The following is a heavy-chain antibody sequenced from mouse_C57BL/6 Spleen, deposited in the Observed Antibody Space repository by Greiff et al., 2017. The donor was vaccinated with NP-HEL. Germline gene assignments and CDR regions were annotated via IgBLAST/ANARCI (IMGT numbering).Heavy chain of an antibody. CDR2: IYPGSGST. Sequence: QVQLQQPGAELVKPGASVKMSCKASGYTFTSYWITWVKQRPGQGLEWIGDIYPGSGSTNYNEKFKSKATLTVDTSSSTAYMQLSSLTSEDSAVYYCARGTMITTDGFAYWGQGTLVTVSA. J-gene: IGHJ3*01. CDR3: ARGTMITTDGFAY. CDR1: GYTFTSYW. D-gene: IGHD2-4*01. V-gene: IGHV1-55*01.